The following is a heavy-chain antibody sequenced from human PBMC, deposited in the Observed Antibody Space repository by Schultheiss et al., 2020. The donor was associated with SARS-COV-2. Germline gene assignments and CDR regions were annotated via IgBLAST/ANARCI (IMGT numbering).Heavy chain of an antibody. CDR2: ISGSGGST. Sequence: GESLKISCAASGFTFSSYSMNWVRQAPGKGLEWVSAISGSGGSTYYADSVKGRFTISRDNSKNTLYLQMNSLRAEDTAVYYCAKATVVVPAAKGAEDYWGQGTLVTVSS. V-gene: IGHV3-23*01. D-gene: IGHD2-2*01. CDR1: GFTFSSYS. J-gene: IGHJ4*02. CDR3: AKATVVVPAAKGAEDY.